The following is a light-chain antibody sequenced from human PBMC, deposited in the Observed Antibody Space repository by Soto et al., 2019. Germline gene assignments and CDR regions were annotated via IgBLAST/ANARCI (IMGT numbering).Light chain of an antibody. CDR3: GSWDSSLSVVV. V-gene: IGLV1-51*01. J-gene: IGLJ2*01. CDR2: DNY. Sequence: QSVLTQPPSVSAAPGQTVTISCSGSSSNIGKNYVSWYQQVPGAAPKLLIYDNYERPSGIPDRFSGSTSGTSATLGITGLRTGDEGDYYCGSWDSSLSVVVFGGGTQLTVL. CDR1: SSNIGKNY.